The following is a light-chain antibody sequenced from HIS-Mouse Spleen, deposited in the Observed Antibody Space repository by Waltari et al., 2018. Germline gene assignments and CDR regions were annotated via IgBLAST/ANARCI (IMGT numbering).Light chain of an antibody. V-gene: IGLV2-14*03. CDR3: SSYTSSSTWV. J-gene: IGLJ3*02. CDR2: DVS. CDR1: SSDVGGYIY. Sequence: QSALTQPASVSGSPGQSITISCTGTSSDVGGYIYVSCYHQQPGQAPRLMIYDVSNRPAGGANRSSGSKSGNTASLTISGLQAEDEADYYCSSYTSSSTWVFGGGTKLTVL.